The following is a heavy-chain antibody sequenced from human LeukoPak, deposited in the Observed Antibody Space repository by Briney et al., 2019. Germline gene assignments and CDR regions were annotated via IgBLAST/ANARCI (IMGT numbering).Heavy chain of an antibody. V-gene: IGHV1-46*01. Sequence: GASVKVSCKASGYTFTGYYMHWVRQAPGQGLEWMGRINPSSGSTSHAQKFQGRVTVTRDTSTSTVYMELSSLRSEDTAVYYCARETRDGYNFDVFDIWGQGTIVTV. CDR2: INPSSGST. D-gene: IGHD5-24*01. CDR1: GYTFTGYY. CDR3: ARETRDGYNFDVFDI. J-gene: IGHJ3*02.